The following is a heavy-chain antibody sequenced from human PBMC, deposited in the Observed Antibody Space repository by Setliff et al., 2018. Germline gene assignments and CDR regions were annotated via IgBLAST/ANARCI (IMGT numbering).Heavy chain of an antibody. Sequence: ASVKVSCKASGYTFTSHYRHWVRQAPGLGLEWIGTINPSSGRTSYAQKFQGRVTMTRDTSTSTVYMDMSSLRSEDTAVYYCARDVFPYHYEGAFDIWGQGTMVTV. V-gene: IGHV1-46*01. D-gene: IGHD3-22*01. J-gene: IGHJ3*02. CDR3: ARDVFPYHYEGAFDI. CDR1: GYTFTSHY. CDR2: INPSSGRT.